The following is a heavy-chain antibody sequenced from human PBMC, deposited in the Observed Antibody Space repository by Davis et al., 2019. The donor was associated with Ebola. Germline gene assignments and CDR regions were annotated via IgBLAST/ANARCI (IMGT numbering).Heavy chain of an antibody. CDR1: GYTFNSYA. V-gene: IGHV1-18*01. Sequence: AASVKVSCKTFGYTFNSYAISWVRQAPGQGLEWMGWISAYNGNTNHAQKFQGRVTMTTETSTSTAYMELRSLRSDDTAVYYCTTDKSGGFEFWGQGTLVTVSS. J-gene: IGHJ4*02. CDR2: ISAYNGNT. D-gene: IGHD1-26*01. CDR3: TTDKSGGFEF.